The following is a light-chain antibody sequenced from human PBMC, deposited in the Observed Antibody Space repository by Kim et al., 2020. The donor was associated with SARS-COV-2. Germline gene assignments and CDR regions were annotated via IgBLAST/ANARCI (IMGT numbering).Light chain of an antibody. CDR2: DVS. CDR1: SSDVGGYNY. V-gene: IGLV2-14*01. Sequence: QSALTQPASVSGSPGQSITISCTGTSSDVGGYNYVSWYQQHQGKAPKLMIYDVSKRPSGVSNRFSGSKSGNTASLTISGLQAEDEADYYCSSYTSSNTPVLFGGGTQLTVL. CDR3: SSYTSSNTPVL. J-gene: IGLJ2*01.